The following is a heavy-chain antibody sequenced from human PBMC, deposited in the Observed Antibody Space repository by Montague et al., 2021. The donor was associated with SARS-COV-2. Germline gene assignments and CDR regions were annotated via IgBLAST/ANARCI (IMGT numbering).Heavy chain of an antibody. CDR1: GDSISDYY. V-gene: IGHV4-59*01. CDR2: IFRSGAT. CDR3: ARTSRGSRYFYGVDV. Sequence: SETLSLTCTVSGDSISDYYWSWIRQPPGMGLEWIGDIFRSGATNYNPSLKSRVIISLDTSKSQFSLRLSSVTAADTAIYYCARTSRGSRYFYGVDVWGQGTTVTVSS. J-gene: IGHJ6*02. D-gene: IGHD3-10*01.